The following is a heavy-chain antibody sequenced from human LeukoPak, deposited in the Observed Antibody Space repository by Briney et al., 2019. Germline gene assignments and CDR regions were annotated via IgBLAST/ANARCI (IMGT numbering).Heavy chain of an antibody. V-gene: IGHV1-69*13. CDR3: ARDRRSSSPPDY. J-gene: IGHJ4*02. D-gene: IGHD6-6*01. Sequence: SVKVSCKASGGTFSSYAISWVRQAPGQGLEWMGGIIPIFGTANYAQKFQGRVTITADESTSTAYMELSSLRSEDTAVYYCARDRRSSSPPDYWGQGTLVTVSS. CDR2: IIPIFGTA. CDR1: GGTFSSYA.